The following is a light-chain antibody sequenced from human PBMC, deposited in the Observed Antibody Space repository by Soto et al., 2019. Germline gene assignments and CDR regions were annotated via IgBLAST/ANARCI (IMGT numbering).Light chain of an antibody. Sequence: QSVLTQPPSVSAAPGQKVTISCSGSSSNIGKNHVSWYQQLSRTAPKLLIYDNNKRPSGIPDRFSGSKSGTSATLGITGLQAGDEADFYCGTWDDSLSAWVFAGGTKLTVL. CDR2: DNN. CDR3: GTWDDSLSAWV. V-gene: IGLV1-51*01. J-gene: IGLJ3*02. CDR1: SSNIGKNH.